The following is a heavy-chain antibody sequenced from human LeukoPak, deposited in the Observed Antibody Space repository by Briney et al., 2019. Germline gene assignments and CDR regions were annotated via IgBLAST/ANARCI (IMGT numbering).Heavy chain of an antibody. CDR1: GFTFSGYA. J-gene: IGHJ5*02. Sequence: GGSLRLSCVVSGFTFSGYAMSWVRQAPGKGLEWVSGISGSGGSTYYADSVKGRFTISRDNSKNTLYLQMNSLRAEDTAVYYCAKDRHAPGRYCSSTTCFPFDPWGQGTLVTVSS. CDR3: AKDRHAPGRYCSSTTCFPFDP. D-gene: IGHD2-2*01. V-gene: IGHV3-23*01. CDR2: ISGSGGST.